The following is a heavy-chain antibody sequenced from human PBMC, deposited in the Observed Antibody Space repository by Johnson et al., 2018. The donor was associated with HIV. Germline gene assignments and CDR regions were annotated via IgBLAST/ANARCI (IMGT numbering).Heavy chain of an antibody. Sequence: GTTAFYADSVKGRFTISRDTSKKMLYLQMNSLRVDDTAVYYCAKTGGGAALDSWGQGTMVTVSS. CDR2: GTTA. V-gene: IGHV3-33*03. D-gene: IGHD3-16*01. CDR3: AKTGGGAALDS. J-gene: IGHJ3*02.